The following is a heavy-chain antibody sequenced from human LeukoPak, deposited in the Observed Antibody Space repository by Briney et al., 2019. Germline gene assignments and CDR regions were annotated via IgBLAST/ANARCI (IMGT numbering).Heavy chain of an antibody. CDR3: ARGNDYADLSS. V-gene: IGHV4-4*07. CDR2: FYNSGST. D-gene: IGHD4-17*01. CDR1: GDSITSYY. Sequence: SETLSLTCTVSGDSITSYYWSWIRQPAGKGLEWIGRFYNSGSTQYNPSLKSRVTMSVDTSKNQFSLKLSSVTAADTAIYYWARGNDYADLSSWGQGTLVSVSS. J-gene: IGHJ5*02.